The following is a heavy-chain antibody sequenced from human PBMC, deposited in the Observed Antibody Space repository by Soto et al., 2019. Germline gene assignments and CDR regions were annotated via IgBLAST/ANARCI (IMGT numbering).Heavy chain of an antibody. D-gene: IGHD6-19*01. J-gene: IGHJ4*02. Sequence: ASVKVSCKASGYTFTSYARNWVRQAPGQRLEWMGWINAGNGNTKYSQKFQGRVTITRDTSASTAYMELSSLRSEDTAVYYCARGKRPGRYSSGWYDYFDYWGQGTLVTVSS. V-gene: IGHV1-3*01. CDR3: ARGKRPGRYSSGWYDYFDY. CDR2: INAGNGNT. CDR1: GYTFTSYA.